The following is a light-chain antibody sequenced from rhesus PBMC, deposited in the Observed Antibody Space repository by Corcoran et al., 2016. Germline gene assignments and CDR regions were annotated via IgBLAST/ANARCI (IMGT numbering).Light chain of an antibody. CDR3: YQHSSGYS. CDR2: GAS. J-gene: IGKJ2*01. V-gene: IGKV3-10*01. Sequence: QVILTQSPATLSLSPGERATLSCRASQSVSSYLAWYPQKPGQAPRLLIYGASSRATVLPYRFSGSGSGTDLTLTISSLEPEDVGVYHCYQHSSGYSFGQGTKVEIK. CDR1: QSVSSY.